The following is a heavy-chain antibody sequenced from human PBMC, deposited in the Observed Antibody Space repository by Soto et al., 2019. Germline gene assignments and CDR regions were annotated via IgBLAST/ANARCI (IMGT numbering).Heavy chain of an antibody. CDR3: ARDRRDSSSWYGNYYYYGMDV. V-gene: IGHV3-30-3*01. J-gene: IGHJ6*02. D-gene: IGHD6-13*01. CDR1: GFTFSSYA. Sequence: GSLRLSCAASGFTFSSYAMHWVRQAPGKGLEWVAVISYDGSNKYYADSVKGRFTISRDNSKNTLYLQMNSLRAEDTAVYYCARDRRDSSSWYGNYYYYGMDVWGQGTTVTVS. CDR2: ISYDGSNK.